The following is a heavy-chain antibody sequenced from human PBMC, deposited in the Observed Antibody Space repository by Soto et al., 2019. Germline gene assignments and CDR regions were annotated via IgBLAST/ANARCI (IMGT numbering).Heavy chain of an antibody. V-gene: IGHV3-23*01. CDR3: ATMTGYFEY. Sequence: PGGSLRLSCADSGFSFSTYSMSWVRQTPGKGLEWVSAITATGDRTYYADSVTGRFTISRDNSKKTHYLQMTSLRAEDTAIYYCATMTGYFEYWGQGTPVTVLL. J-gene: IGHJ4*02. CDR1: GFSFSTYS. D-gene: IGHD3-22*01. CDR2: ITATGDRT.